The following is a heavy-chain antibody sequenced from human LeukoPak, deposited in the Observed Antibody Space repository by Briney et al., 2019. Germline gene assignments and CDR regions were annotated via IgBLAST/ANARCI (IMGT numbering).Heavy chain of an antibody. Sequence: SVKASCKASGATFSSYAISWVRQAPGQGLEWMGGIIPIFGTANYAQKFQGRVTITTDESTSTAYMELSSLRSEDTAVYYCARERYCSSTSCHTFYYYYMDVWGKGTTVTVSS. CDR2: IIPIFGTA. CDR3: ARERYCSSTSCHTFYYYYMDV. CDR1: GATFSSYA. D-gene: IGHD2-2*01. J-gene: IGHJ6*03. V-gene: IGHV1-69*05.